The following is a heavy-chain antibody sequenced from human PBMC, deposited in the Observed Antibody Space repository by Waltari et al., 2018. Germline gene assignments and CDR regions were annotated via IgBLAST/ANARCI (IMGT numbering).Heavy chain of an antibody. V-gene: IGHV4-31*03. J-gene: IGHJ4*02. Sequence: QVQLQESGPGLVKPSQTLSLTCTVSGGSISSGGYYWSWIRQPPGKGLEWIGYLYYSGSNYYNPSLKSRVTISVDTSKNQFSLKLSSVTAADTAVYYCARANYYYDSSGYPFDYWGQGTLVTVSS. CDR1: GGSISSGGYY. D-gene: IGHD3-22*01. CDR3: ARANYYYDSSGYPFDY. CDR2: LYYSGSN.